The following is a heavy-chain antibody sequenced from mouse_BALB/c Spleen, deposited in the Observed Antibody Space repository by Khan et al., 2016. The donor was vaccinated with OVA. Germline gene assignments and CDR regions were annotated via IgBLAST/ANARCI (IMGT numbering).Heavy chain of an antibody. CDR2: INPSTGYT. V-gene: IGHV1-7*01. Sequence: VQLQESGAELAKPGASVKMSCKASGYTFTSYWMHWVKQRPGQGLEWIGYINPSTGYTEYNQRFKDQATLTADKSSSTAYMQLSSLTSEESAVYYCANHGSSSAGLTYRGQETLVTVSA. CDR3: ANHGSSSAGLTY. CDR1: GYTFTSYW. J-gene: IGHJ3*01. D-gene: IGHD1-1*01.